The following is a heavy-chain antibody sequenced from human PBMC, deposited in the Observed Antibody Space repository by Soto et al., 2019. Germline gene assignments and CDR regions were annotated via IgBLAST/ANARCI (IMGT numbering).Heavy chain of an antibody. Sequence: PSETLSLTCAVYGGSFSGYYWSWIRQPPGKGLEWIGEINHSGSTNYNPSLKSRVTISVDTSKNQFSLKLSSVTAADTAVYYCARGSKTSRQDLFDYWGQGTRVTVSS. CDR3: ARGSKTSRQDLFDY. J-gene: IGHJ4*02. V-gene: IGHV4-34*01. CDR2: INHSGST. CDR1: GGSFSGYY.